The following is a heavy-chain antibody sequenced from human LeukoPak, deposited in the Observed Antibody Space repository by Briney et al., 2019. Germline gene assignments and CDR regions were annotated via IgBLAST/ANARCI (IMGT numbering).Heavy chain of an antibody. CDR1: GFTFSSYA. V-gene: IGHV3-23*01. D-gene: IGHD2-15*01. Sequence: PGGSLRLSCAASGFTFSSYAMSWVRQAPGKGLEWVSAISDSGGSTYYADSVKGRFTISRDNSKNTLYLRMSSLRAEDTAVYFCVRGYSFGPYGMDVWGQGTTVTVSS. J-gene: IGHJ6*02. CDR2: ISDSGGST. CDR3: VRGYSFGPYGMDV.